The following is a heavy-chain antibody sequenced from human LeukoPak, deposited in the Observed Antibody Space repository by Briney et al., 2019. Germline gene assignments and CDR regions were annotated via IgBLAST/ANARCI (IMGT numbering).Heavy chain of an antibody. CDR1: GFTFSSYG. Sequence: GGSLRLSCAASGFTFSSYGMHWVRQAPGKGLEWVAFIRYDGSNKYYADSVKGRFTTSRDNSKNTLYLQMNSLRAEDTAVYYCAKDPGAVPAAMRFYYYYYYGMDVWGQGTTVTVSS. V-gene: IGHV3-30*02. D-gene: IGHD2-2*01. J-gene: IGHJ6*02. CDR3: AKDPGAVPAAMRFYYYYYYGMDV. CDR2: IRYDGSNK.